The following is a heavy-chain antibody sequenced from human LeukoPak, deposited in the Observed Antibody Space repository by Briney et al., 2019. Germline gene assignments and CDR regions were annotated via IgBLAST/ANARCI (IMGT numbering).Heavy chain of an antibody. V-gene: IGHV3-23*01. CDR2: INANSGTT. Sequence: PGGSLRLSCTASGFAFSVYAMSWLRQPPRKGLEWVSTINANSGTTSYAASVRARFTISRDNSKNTLYLQLNTLRAGDTATYSCAKPISGGLAVTADWFHPWGQGTLVVVSS. D-gene: IGHD6-19*01. J-gene: IGHJ5*01. CDR3: AKPISGGLAVTADWFHP. CDR1: GFAFSVYA.